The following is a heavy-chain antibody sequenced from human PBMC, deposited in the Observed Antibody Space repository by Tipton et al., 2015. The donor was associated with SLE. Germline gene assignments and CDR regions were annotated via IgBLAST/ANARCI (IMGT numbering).Heavy chain of an antibody. CDR2: IYHTGST. Sequence: TLSLTCTVSGFSISSDYHWGWIRQPPGKGLEWIGSIYHTGSTYYNPSLKSRVTISVDTSKNQFSLKMTSMTAADTALYFCVRDGATPYEYVWGRPPDYYMDVWGKGSTVTVSS. D-gene: IGHD3-16*01. CDR1: GFSISSDYH. CDR3: VRDGATPYEYVWGRPPDYYMDV. V-gene: IGHV4-38-2*02. J-gene: IGHJ6*03.